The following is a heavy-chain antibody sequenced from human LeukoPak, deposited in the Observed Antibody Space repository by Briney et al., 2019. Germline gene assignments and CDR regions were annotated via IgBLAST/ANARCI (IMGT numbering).Heavy chain of an antibody. CDR3: ARGANWAFEY. V-gene: IGHV3-7*04. CDR1: GFIFSNSW. J-gene: IGHJ4*02. CDR2: IKPDGSEK. Sequence: GGSLRLSCAASGFIFSNSWMNWVRQAPGKGLEWVAKIKPDGSEKYYVDSVKGRFTVSRDNAKNSLYLQMNSLRADDTSVYFCARGANWAFEYWGQGTLVTVSS. D-gene: IGHD7-27*01.